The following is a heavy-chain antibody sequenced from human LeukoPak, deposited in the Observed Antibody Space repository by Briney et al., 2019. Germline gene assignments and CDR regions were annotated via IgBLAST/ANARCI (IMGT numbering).Heavy chain of an antibody. CDR1: GGSFSGYY. CDR3: ASWGPLGDHLDAFDI. V-gene: IGHV4-34*01. D-gene: IGHD3-16*01. CDR2: INHSGST. J-gene: IGHJ3*02. Sequence: SETLSLTCAVYGGSFSGYYWSWIRQPPGKGLEWIGEINHSGSTNYNPSLKSRVTISVDTSKSQFSLKLSSVTAADTAVYYCASWGPLGDHLDAFDIWGQGTMVTVSS.